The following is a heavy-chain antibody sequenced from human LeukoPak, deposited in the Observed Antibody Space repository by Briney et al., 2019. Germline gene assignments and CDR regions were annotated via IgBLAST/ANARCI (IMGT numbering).Heavy chain of an antibody. CDR3: AKVRMVSDEYYFDY. CDR1: GFTISSYG. V-gene: IGHV3-30*18. Sequence: GRSLRLSCAASGFTISSYGMHWVRQAPDKGLEWVAVISYDGSNKYYADSVEGRFTISRDNSKNTLYLQMNSLRADDTAVYYCAKVRMVSDEYYFDYWGQGTLVTVSS. J-gene: IGHJ4*02. CDR2: ISYDGSNK. D-gene: IGHD3-10*01.